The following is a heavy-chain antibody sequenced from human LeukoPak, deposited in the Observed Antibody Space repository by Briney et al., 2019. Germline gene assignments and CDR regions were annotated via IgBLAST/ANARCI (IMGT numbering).Heavy chain of an antibody. Sequence: GGSLRLSCAASGFTFSSYAMSWVRQAPGKGLEWVSVFYVGGATYYSDSVKGGFTISRDNSKKTLYLQMNSLRAEDTAVYYCAKVAIAIDYYFDYWGQGNMVTVSS. D-gene: IGHD6-13*01. CDR2: FYVGGAT. V-gene: IGHV3-23*03. J-gene: IGHJ4*02. CDR1: GFTFSSYA. CDR3: AKVAIAIDYYFDY.